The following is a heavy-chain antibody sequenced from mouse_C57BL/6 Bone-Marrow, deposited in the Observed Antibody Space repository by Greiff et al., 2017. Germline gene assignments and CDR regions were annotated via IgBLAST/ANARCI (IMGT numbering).Heavy chain of an antibody. V-gene: IGHV1-69*01. Sequence: QVQLKQPGAELVMPGASVKLSCKASGYTFTSYWMHWVKQRPGQGLEWIGGIDPSDSYTNYNQKFKGKSTLTVDKSSSTAYMQLSSLTSEDSAVYYCARTGFDYWGQGTTLTVSS. CDR3: ARTGFDY. CDR2: IDPSDSYT. J-gene: IGHJ2*01. D-gene: IGHD4-1*01. CDR1: GYTFTSYW.